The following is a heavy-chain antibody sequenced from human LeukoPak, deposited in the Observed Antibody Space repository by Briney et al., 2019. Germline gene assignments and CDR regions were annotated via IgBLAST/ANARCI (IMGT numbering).Heavy chain of an antibody. D-gene: IGHD5-24*01. J-gene: IGHJ4*02. CDR1: GYTFTRYY. V-gene: IGHV1-46*01. CDR2: INPSGGTT. Sequence: ASVKVSCKASGYTFTRYYIHWVRQAPGQGLEWMGIINPSGGTTNYAQKFQGRVTMTSDTFTSTVYMELSSLRSEDTAVYYCARAGGGDGYNYVYWGQGTLVTVSS. CDR3: ARAGGGDGYNYVY.